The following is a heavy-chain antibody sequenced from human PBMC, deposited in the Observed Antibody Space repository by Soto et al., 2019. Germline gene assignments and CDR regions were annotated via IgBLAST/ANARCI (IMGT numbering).Heavy chain of an antibody. CDR3: ARDPQQWLVSATFDS. D-gene: IGHD6-19*01. CDR2: ISAYNGNT. J-gene: IGHJ3*02. V-gene: IGHV1-18*01. Sequence: ASVKVSCKASGYTFTSYGISWVRQAPGQGLEWMGWISAYNGNTNYAQKLQGRVTMTTDTSTSTAYMELRSLRSDDTAVYYCARDPQQWLVSATFDSWGQGTMVTVSS. CDR1: GYTFTSYG.